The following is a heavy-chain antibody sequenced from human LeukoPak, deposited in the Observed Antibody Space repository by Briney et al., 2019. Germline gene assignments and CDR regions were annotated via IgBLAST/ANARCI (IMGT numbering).Heavy chain of an antibody. CDR1: GGTFSSYA. Sequence: SVKVSCKASGGTFSSYAISWVRQAPGQGLEWMGGIIPIFGTANYAQKFQGRVTMTRDTSTSTVYMELSSLRSEDTAVYYCARVFEYSYGPQRHYWGQGTLVTVSS. D-gene: IGHD5-18*01. CDR2: IIPIFGTA. J-gene: IGHJ4*02. CDR3: ARVFEYSYGPQRHY. V-gene: IGHV1-69*05.